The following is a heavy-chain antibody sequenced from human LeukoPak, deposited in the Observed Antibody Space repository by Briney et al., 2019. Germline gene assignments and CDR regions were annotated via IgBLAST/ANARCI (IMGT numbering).Heavy chain of an antibody. J-gene: IGHJ4*02. CDR1: GVSISSSNSY. V-gene: IGHV4-39*07. Sequence: KPSETLSLTCTVSGVSISSSNSYWGWIRQPPGKGLEWIGSIYYSGNTYYNPSLKSRVTISVDTSKNQFSLKLSSVTAADTAVYYCARLRRYYYDSSGYRGYLFDYWGQGTLVTVPS. CDR3: ARLRRYYYDSSGYRGYLFDY. CDR2: IYYSGNT. D-gene: IGHD3-22*01.